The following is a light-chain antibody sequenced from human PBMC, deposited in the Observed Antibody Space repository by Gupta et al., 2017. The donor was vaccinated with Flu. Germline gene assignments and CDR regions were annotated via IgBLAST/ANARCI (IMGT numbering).Light chain of an antibody. Sequence: DVVMTRSPLSLPVALGQPASISCRTGHCRVYSDGNTYLDWFQQRPGQSPRRLIYLGSHREYGVPDRFSGSGSGTDFTLKISSVEAEDVGIYSCKQWARCPRTFGQGTKVEIK. CDR3: KQWARCPRT. CDR2: LGS. CDR1: HCRVYSDGNTY. J-gene: IGKJ1*01. V-gene: IGKV2-30*01.